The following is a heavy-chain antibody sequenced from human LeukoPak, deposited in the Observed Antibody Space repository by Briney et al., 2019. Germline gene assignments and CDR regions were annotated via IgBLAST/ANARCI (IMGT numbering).Heavy chain of an antibody. CDR3: ARDNWNYGSSMDV. Sequence: SETLSLTCTVSGGSMRSYYWIWIRQPPGKGLELMGYMYYSGSTNYNPSLKSRVTISVDTSKNQFSPKLRSVTAAATAVYYCARDNWNYGSSMDVWGQGTTVTVSS. CDR2: MYYSGST. D-gene: IGHD1-7*01. V-gene: IGHV4-59*12. CDR1: GGSMRSYY. J-gene: IGHJ6*02.